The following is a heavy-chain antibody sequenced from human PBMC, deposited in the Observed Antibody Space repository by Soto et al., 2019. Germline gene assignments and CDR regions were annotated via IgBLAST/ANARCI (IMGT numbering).Heavy chain of an antibody. J-gene: IGHJ3*02. CDR1: GGSISSSNW. Sequence: QVQLQESGPGLVKPSGTLSLTCAVSGGSISSSNWWSWVHQPPGKGLEWIGEIYHSGSTNYNPSLKSRVTISVDKSKNQFSLKLSSVTAADTAVYYCARTTIFGVANTVSDAFDIWGQGTMVTVSS. CDR3: ARTTIFGVANTVSDAFDI. CDR2: IYHSGST. D-gene: IGHD3-3*01. V-gene: IGHV4-4*02.